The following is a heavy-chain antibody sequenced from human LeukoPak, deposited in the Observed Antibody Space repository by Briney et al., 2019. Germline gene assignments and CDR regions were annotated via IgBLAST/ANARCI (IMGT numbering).Heavy chain of an antibody. CDR3: ARGGWSLDY. CDR1: SASIRSHY. D-gene: IGHD6-19*01. J-gene: IGHJ4*02. V-gene: IGHV4-59*11. CDR2: IHYSGST. Sequence: PSETLSLTCTVSSASIRSHYWSWIRQPPGKGLEWIGYIHYSGSTNYNPSLKSRVTMSVDTSKNQFSPKLSSVTAADTAVYYCARGGWSLDYWGQGTLVTVSS.